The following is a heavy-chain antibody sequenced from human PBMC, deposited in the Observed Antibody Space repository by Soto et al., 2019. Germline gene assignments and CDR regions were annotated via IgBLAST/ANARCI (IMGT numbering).Heavy chain of an antibody. CDR3: ARDRCGTGWLNAFDI. J-gene: IGHJ3*02. V-gene: IGHV6-1*01. CDR1: GDSVFSSTAA. Sequence: SQTLSLTCAISGDSVFSSTAAWNWIRQSPSRGLEWVGRTYYRSKWYNDYAVSVKSRITINPDTSKHQFSVQLNSLTPEATTVYYCARDRCGTGWLNAFDIWGHGTMVTVSS. CDR2: TYYRSKWYN. D-gene: IGHD6-19*01.